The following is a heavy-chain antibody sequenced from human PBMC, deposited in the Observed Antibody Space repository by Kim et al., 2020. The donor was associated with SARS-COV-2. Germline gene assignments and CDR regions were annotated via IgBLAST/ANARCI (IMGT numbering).Heavy chain of an antibody. V-gene: IGHV3-21*01. CDR3: ARGRPGIAVAGSSDFDY. D-gene: IGHD6-19*01. Sequence: VKGRFTISRDNAKSSLYLQMNSLGAEDTAVYYCARGRPGIAVAGSSDFDYWGQGTLVTVSS. J-gene: IGHJ4*02.